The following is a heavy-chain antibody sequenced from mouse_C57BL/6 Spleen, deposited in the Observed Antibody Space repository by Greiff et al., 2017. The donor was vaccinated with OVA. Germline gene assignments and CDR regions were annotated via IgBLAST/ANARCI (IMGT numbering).Heavy chain of an antibody. CDR3: ARSPFLYGAMDY. D-gene: IGHD1-1*02. Sequence: DVKLQQSGPGLVKPSHSLSLSCSVTGYSFTSDYWNWIRKFPGNKLEYIGYISYSGSTYYNPSPKSRTSTTRDPTKNHDYLQLNSVATEDTAAYYCARSPFLYGAMDYWGQGTSVTVSS. V-gene: IGHV3-8*01. CDR2: ISYSGST. CDR1: GYSFTSDY. J-gene: IGHJ4*01.